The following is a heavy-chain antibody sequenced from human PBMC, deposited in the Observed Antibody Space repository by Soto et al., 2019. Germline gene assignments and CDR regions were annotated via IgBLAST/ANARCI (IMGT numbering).Heavy chain of an antibody. CDR1: GYTFISYA. Sequence: QAQLVQSGPEVKQPGASVKISCKASGYTFISYAISWVRQAPGQGLQWMGWVSAEDGSTNYAERIQGRVTMTTDTHTNTSYLELMTPRYDDTAVYYCARTPIILLYSSMGGGLDPWGQGTPVTVSS. CDR2: VSAEDGST. CDR3: ARTPIILLYSSMGGGLDP. D-gene: IGHD2-2*01. J-gene: IGHJ5*02. V-gene: IGHV1-18*01.